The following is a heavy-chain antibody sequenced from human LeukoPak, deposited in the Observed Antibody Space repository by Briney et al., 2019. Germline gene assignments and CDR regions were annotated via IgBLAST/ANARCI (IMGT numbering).Heavy chain of an antibody. J-gene: IGHJ4*02. CDR1: GFTFSSYW. CDR2: IKQDGSEK. CDR3: ARDLEGYSGYAFDY. D-gene: IGHD5-12*01. Sequence: GGSLRLSCAASGFTFSSYWMSWVRKAPGKGREWVANIKQDGSEKYYVDSVKGRFTISRDNAKNSLYLQMNSLRAEDTAVYYCARDLEGYSGYAFDYWGQGTLVTVSS. V-gene: IGHV3-7*01.